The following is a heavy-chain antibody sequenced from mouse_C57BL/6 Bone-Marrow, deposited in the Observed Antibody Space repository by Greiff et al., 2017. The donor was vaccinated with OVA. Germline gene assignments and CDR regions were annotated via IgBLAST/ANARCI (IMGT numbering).Heavy chain of an antibody. CDR2: ISSGGDYI. J-gene: IGHJ4*01. CDR3: TRDRGYYYGEDRAMDY. CDR1: GFTFSSYA. Sequence: EVKLMESGEGLVKPGGSLKLSCAASGFTFSSYAMSWVRQTPEKRMEWVAYISSGGDYIYYADTVKGRFTISRDNARNTLYLQMSSLKSEDTAMYYCTRDRGYYYGEDRAMDYWGQGTSVTVSS. V-gene: IGHV5-9-1*02. D-gene: IGHD1-1*01.